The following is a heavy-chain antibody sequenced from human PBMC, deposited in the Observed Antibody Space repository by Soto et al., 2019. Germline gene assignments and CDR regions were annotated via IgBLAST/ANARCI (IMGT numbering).Heavy chain of an antibody. J-gene: IGHJ5*02. CDR2: IYYSGST. CDR1: GGSISSYY. CDR3: ARDLTWFGEKGHNWFDP. V-gene: IGHV4-59*01. Sequence: PSETLSLTCTVSGGSISSYYWSWIRQPPGKGLEWIGYIYYSGSTNYNPSLKSRVTISVDTSKNQFSLKLSSVTAADTAVYYCARDLTWFGEKGHNWFDPWGQGTLVTVSS. D-gene: IGHD3-10*01.